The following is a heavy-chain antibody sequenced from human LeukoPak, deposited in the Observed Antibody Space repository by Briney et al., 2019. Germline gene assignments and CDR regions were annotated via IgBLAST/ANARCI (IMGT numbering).Heavy chain of an antibody. Sequence: ASVKVSCKASGYTFTSYGISWVRQAPGQGLEWMGWIGAYNGNTNYAQKLQGRVTMTTDTSTSTAYMELRSLRSDDTAVYYCAGDFYYDSSGYQDAFDIWGQGTMVTVSS. D-gene: IGHD3-22*01. J-gene: IGHJ3*02. V-gene: IGHV1-18*01. CDR1: GYTFTSYG. CDR2: IGAYNGNT. CDR3: AGDFYYDSSGYQDAFDI.